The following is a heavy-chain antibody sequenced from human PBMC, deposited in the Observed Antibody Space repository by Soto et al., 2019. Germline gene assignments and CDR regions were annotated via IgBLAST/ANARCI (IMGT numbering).Heavy chain of an antibody. V-gene: IGHV1-2*04. Sequence: ASVKVSCKASGYTLTGYYMHWVRQAPGQGLEWMGWINPNSGGTNYAQKFQGWVTMTRDTSISTAYMELSRLRSDDTAVYYCARSGVEVGPTSRDCGYNGMVVWGQGTTVTVS. CDR1: GYTLTGYY. CDR3: ARSGVEVGPTSRDCGYNGMVV. J-gene: IGHJ6*02. D-gene: IGHD1-26*01. CDR2: INPNSGGT.